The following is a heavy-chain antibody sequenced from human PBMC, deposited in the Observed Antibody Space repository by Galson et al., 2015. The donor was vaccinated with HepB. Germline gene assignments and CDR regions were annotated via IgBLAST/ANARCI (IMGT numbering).Heavy chain of an antibody. J-gene: IGHJ4*02. D-gene: IGHD5-18*01. CDR1: GGSISSGSYY. CDR2: IYTSGST. Sequence: LSLTCTVSGGSISSGSYYWSWIRQPAGKGLEWIGRIYTSGSTNYNPSLKSRVTMSVDTSKNQFSLKLNSVTAADTAVYYCAREDTAMVPTTTGYFDYWGQGTLVTVSS. V-gene: IGHV4-61*02. CDR3: AREDTAMVPTTTGYFDY.